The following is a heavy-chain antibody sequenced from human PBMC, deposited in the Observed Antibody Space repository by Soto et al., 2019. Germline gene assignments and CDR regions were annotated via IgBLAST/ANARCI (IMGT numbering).Heavy chain of an antibody. CDR3: AREYPQYSGSYGDGFDY. CDR1: GFTFSSYG. D-gene: IGHD1-26*01. J-gene: IGHJ4*02. V-gene: IGHV3-33*01. Sequence: QVQLVESGGGVVQPGRSLRLSCAASGFTFSSYGMHWVRQAPGKGLEWVAVIWYDGSNKYYADYVKGRFTISRDNSKNTLYLQMNSLRAEDTAVYYCAREYPQYSGSYGDGFDYWGQGTLVTVSS. CDR2: IWYDGSNK.